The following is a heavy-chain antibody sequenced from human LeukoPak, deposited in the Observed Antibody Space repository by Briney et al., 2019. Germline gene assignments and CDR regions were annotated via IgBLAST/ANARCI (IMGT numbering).Heavy chain of an antibody. CDR1: GFTFSSYA. Sequence: GGSLRLSCAASGFTFSSYAMSWVRQAPGKGLEWVSAISGSGGSTYYADSVKGRFTIPRDNSKNTLYLQMNSLRAEDTAVYYCATPNDSSGYFDAYYGMDVWGQGTTVTVSS. V-gene: IGHV3-23*01. D-gene: IGHD3-22*01. CDR2: ISGSGGST. J-gene: IGHJ6*02. CDR3: ATPNDSSGYFDAYYGMDV.